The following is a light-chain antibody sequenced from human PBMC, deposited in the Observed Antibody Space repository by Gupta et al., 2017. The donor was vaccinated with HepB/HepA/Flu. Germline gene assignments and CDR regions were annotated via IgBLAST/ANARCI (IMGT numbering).Light chain of an antibody. J-gene: IGKJ1*01. V-gene: IGKV4-1*01. CDR2: WAS. CDR1: QSVLYSSNNKNY. CDR3: KQYYSTPRT. Sequence: DIVMTQPPDSLAVSLGERATINCKSSQSVLYSSNNKNYLAWYQQKPGQPPKLLIYWASTRESGVPDRFSGSGSGTXFTLTIXSLQAEDVAVYYCKQYYSTPRTFGXGTKVEIK.